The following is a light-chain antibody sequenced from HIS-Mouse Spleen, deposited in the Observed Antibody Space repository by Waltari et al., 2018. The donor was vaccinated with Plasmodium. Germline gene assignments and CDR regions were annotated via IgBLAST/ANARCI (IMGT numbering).Light chain of an antibody. Sequence: QSALTQPPSASGSPGQSVTTSCPGTSSDVGGYNYVPWYQQHPGKAPKLMIYEVSKRPSGVPDRFSGSKSGNTASLTVSGLQAEDEADYYCSSYAGSNNLVFGGGTKLTVL. CDR2: EVS. CDR1: SSDVGGYNY. CDR3: SSYAGSNNLV. V-gene: IGLV2-8*01. J-gene: IGLJ2*01.